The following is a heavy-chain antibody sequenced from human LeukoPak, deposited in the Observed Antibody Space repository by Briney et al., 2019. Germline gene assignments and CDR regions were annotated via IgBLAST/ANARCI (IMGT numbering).Heavy chain of an antibody. CDR2: IVGSSSNI. J-gene: IGHJ4*02. CDR1: GFTFSDHW. Sequence: PGGSLRLSCAASGFTFSDHWMAWVRQAPGKGLEWVSYIVGSSSNIYYADSVKGRFTISRDNAKNSLYLQMDSLRAEDTAVYYCATDSPETAAFDYWGQGTLVTVSS. D-gene: IGHD1-1*01. CDR3: ATDSPETAAFDY. V-gene: IGHV3-48*04.